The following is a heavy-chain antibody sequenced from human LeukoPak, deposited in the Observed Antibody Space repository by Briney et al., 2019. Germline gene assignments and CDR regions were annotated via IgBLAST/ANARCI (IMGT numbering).Heavy chain of an antibody. V-gene: IGHV4-34*01. CDR1: GGSFSGYY. J-gene: IGHJ4*02. CDR3: ARGLSGYPIYFDY. CDR2: INHSGST. D-gene: IGHD3-22*01. Sequence: SETLSLTCAVYGGSFSGYYWSWIRQPPGKGRDWIGEINHSGSTNYNPSLKSRVTISVDTSKNQVSLKLSSVTAADTAVYYCARGLSGYPIYFDYWGQGTLVTVSS.